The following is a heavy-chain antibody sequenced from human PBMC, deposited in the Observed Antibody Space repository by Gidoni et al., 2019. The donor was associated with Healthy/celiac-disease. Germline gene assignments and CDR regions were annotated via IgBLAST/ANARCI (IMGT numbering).Heavy chain of an antibody. Sequence: QVTLKESGPVLVTPTETLTLTCTVSGFSLSNARMGVSWIRHPPVKALEWLAHIFSNDEKSYSTSLKRRLTISKDTSKSQVVLTMTNMDPVDTATYYCARILGSKIEYYYGSGSYYKGAHFDYWGQGTLVTVSS. CDR3: ARILGSKIEYYYGSGSYYKGAHFDY. CDR1: GFSLSNARMG. V-gene: IGHV2-26*01. D-gene: IGHD3-10*01. J-gene: IGHJ4*02. CDR2: IFSNDEK.